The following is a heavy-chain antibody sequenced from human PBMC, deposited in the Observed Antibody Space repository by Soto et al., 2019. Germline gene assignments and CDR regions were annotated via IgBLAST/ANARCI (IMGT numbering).Heavy chain of an antibody. CDR1: GGTFSSYA. CDR2: IIPIFGTA. V-gene: IGHV1-69*01. D-gene: IGHD2-2*02. Sequence: QVQLVQSGAEVKKPGSSVKVSCKASGGTFSSYAISWVRQAPGQGLEWMGGIIPIFGTANYAQQFQGRVTITADESTSTAYMEMSSLRSEDTAVYYCASQGDCSSTSCYNLVRNYYCYYGMDVWGQGTTVTVSS. J-gene: IGHJ6*02. CDR3: ASQGDCSSTSCYNLVRNYYCYYGMDV.